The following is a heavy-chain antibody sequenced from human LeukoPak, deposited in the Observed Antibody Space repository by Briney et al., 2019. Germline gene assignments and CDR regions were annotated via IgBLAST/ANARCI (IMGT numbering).Heavy chain of an antibody. Sequence: SETLSLTCTVSGGSISSYYWSWIRQPPGKGLEWIGYIYYSGSTNYNPSLKSRVTMSVDTSKNQFSLKLSSVTAADTAVYYCARERILSCSGGSCYHTYYFDYWGQGTLVTVSS. CDR1: GGSISSYY. J-gene: IGHJ4*02. V-gene: IGHV4-59*12. D-gene: IGHD2-15*01. CDR2: IYYSGST. CDR3: ARERILSCSGGSCYHTYYFDY.